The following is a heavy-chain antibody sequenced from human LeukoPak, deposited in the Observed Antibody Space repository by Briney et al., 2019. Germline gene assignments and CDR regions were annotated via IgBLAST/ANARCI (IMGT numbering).Heavy chain of an antibody. J-gene: IGHJ4*02. CDR1: GGSISSYY. CDR3: ARSLPDYYYDSSGYSDY. Sequence: SETLSLTCTVSGGSISSYYWSWIRQPPGKGLEWIGYIYYSGSTNYNPSLKSRVTISVDTSKNQFSLKLSSVTAADTAVYYCARSLPDYYYDSSGYSDYWGQGTLVTVSS. CDR2: IYYSGST. V-gene: IGHV4-59*01. D-gene: IGHD3-22*01.